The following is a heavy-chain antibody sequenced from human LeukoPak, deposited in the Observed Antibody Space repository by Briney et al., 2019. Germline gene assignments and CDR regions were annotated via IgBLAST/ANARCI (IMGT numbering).Heavy chain of an antibody. D-gene: IGHD2-2*01. J-gene: IGHJ4*02. CDR3: ARHRDILVVPAASPIDY. V-gene: IGHV4-38-2*02. CDR2: IYYSGST. Sequence: SETLSLTCIVSGYSIDSGYFWGWIRQPPGKGLEWIASIYYSGSTYYNPSLKSRVTISVDTSKNQFSLKLRSVTAADTAVYYCARHRDILVVPAASPIDYWGQGTLVTVSS. CDR1: GYSIDSGYF.